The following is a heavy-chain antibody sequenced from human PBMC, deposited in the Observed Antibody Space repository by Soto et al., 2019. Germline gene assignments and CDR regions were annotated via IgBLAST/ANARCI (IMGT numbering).Heavy chain of an antibody. Sequence: QVQLQESGPGLVKPSQTLSLTCTVSGGSINRWDYYWSWIRQPPGKGLEWITHIHYRGTTYYNPSLRSRVTTSIDTSKNQFSLRLSSVTAADTAVYFCARATLRWSVPSGFDPWGQGTLVTVSP. CDR3: ARATLRWSVPSGFDP. D-gene: IGHD4-17*01. CDR1: GGSINRWDYY. V-gene: IGHV4-30-4*01. CDR2: IHYRGTT. J-gene: IGHJ5*02.